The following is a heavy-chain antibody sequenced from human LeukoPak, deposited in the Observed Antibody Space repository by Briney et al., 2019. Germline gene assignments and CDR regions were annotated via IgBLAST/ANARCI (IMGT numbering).Heavy chain of an antibody. D-gene: IGHD3-22*01. J-gene: IGHJ4*02. CDR3: AKGRDYYYDSSGSFDS. Sequence: GGSLRLSCAASGFTFSSYGMHWVRQAPGKGLEWVSGISGRGGTDYADSVKGRFTISRDSSKNSLYLQMNSLRAEDTAVYYCAKGRDYYYDSSGSFDSWGQGTLVTVSS. CDR1: GFTFSSYG. V-gene: IGHV3-23*01. CDR2: ISGRGGT.